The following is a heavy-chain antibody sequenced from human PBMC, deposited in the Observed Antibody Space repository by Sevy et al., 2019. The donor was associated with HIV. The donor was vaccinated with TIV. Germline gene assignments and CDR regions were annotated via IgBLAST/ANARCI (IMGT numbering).Heavy chain of an antibody. CDR2: IKADNGNI. CDR1: GYSFTNYA. V-gene: IGHV1-3*01. Sequence: ASVKVSCKASGYSFTNYAIHWVRQAPGQGLEWMGWIKADNGNIKYSQRFQGRLTITRDTSTTTAYMELSSLRSEDTALYFCARGKDGSFGGVVGQFDSWGQGTLVTVSS. D-gene: IGHD3-3*01. CDR3: ARGKDGSFGGVVGQFDS. J-gene: IGHJ4*02.